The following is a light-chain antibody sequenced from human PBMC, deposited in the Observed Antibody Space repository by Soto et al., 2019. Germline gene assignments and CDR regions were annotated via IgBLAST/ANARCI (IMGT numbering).Light chain of an antibody. Sequence: EIVLTQSPATLSLSPGERATLSCRASQSVSSYLAWYQQKPGQAPRLLIYGASTRATGTPARISGSGSGTEFALTISSQQSEDFAVYYCQPYNDWITLGGGTKVDIK. CDR3: QPYNDWIT. CDR1: QSVSSY. CDR2: GAS. V-gene: IGKV3-15*01. J-gene: IGKJ4*01.